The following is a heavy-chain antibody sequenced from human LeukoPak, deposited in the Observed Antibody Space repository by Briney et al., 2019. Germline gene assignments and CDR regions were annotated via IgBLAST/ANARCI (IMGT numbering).Heavy chain of an antibody. Sequence: GGSLRLSCAASGFTFSNYGIYWVRQAPGKGLEWVTVVSHDGSNKYYTDSVEGRFTVSRDNSKNTLYLQMSSLRAEDTAVYYCAKDGYSGYDGYYFDYWGQGTLVTVSS. CDR2: VSHDGSNK. J-gene: IGHJ4*02. V-gene: IGHV3-30*18. D-gene: IGHD5-12*01. CDR1: GFTFSNYG. CDR3: AKDGYSGYDGYYFDY.